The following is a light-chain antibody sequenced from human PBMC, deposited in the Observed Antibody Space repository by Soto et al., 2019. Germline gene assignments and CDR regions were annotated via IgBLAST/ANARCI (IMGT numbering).Light chain of an antibody. J-gene: IGKJ1*01. CDR3: QQCGSSPPT. V-gene: IGKV3-20*01. Sequence: LKMSLGTLSLSKGERVTRCCRASQSATSNFLDCCQQKPGQAPRLLICDRFGGSGSGTDFILVINRLEPDDLAVNYCQQCGSSPPTFGQGTKVDIK. CDR1: QSATSNF.